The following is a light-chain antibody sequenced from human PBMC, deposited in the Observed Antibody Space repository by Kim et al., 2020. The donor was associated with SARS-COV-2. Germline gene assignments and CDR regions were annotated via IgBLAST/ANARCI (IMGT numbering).Light chain of an antibody. CDR1: SSDVGGYNY. CDR3: CSFAGSYVI. Sequence: QSALTQPRSVSGSPGQSVTISCTGTSSDVGGYNYVSWYQQHPGKAPKLMIYDVSKRPSGVPDRFSGSKSGNTASLTISGLQAEDEADYCCCSFAGSYVIFGGGTNVTVL. J-gene: IGLJ2*01. V-gene: IGLV2-11*01. CDR2: DVS.